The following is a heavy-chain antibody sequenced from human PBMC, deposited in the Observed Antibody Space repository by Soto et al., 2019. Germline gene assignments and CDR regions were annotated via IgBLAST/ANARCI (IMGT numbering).Heavy chain of an antibody. V-gene: IGHV1-2*02. Sequence: ASVKVSCKASGYSLRGNSIHWVRQTPGQGLEWMGWINPNSSGTVYAQKFQGRVTMTRDTSPTTAYMQLNRLTSDDSAVYYCARDLIVDGPNNYAFDFWGQGTMVTVSS. D-gene: IGHD1-26*01. CDR2: INPNSSGT. CDR3: ARDLIVDGPNNYAFDF. CDR1: GYSLRGNS. J-gene: IGHJ4*03.